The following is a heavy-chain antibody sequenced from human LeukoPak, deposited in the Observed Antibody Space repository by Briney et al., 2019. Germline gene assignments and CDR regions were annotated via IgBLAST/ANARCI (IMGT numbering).Heavy chain of an antibody. D-gene: IGHD5-12*01. CDR2: ITSRSGHI. CDR1: GFTFSSYS. J-gene: IGHJ4*02. Sequence: PGGSLRLSCAASGFTFSSYSMSWVRQAPGKGLEWVSSITSRSGHIYYADSVRGRFTISRDNAEKSLYLQMNSLRAEDTAVYYCARAGGIESAFDWGQGTLVTVSS. V-gene: IGHV3-21*01. CDR3: ARAGGIESAFD.